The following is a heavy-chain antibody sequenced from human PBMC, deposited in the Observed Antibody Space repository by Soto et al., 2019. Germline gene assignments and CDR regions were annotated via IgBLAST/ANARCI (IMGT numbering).Heavy chain of an antibody. Sequence: QVQLVESGGGVVQPGRSLRLSCAASGFTFSSYGMHWVRQAPGKGLEWVAVIWYDGSNKYYADSVKGRFTISRDNSKNTLYLQMNSLRAEDTAVYYWARDRGGSADYWGQGTLVTVSS. D-gene: IGHD3-16*01. J-gene: IGHJ4*02. CDR3: ARDRGGSADY. CDR2: IWYDGSNK. V-gene: IGHV3-33*01. CDR1: GFTFSSYG.